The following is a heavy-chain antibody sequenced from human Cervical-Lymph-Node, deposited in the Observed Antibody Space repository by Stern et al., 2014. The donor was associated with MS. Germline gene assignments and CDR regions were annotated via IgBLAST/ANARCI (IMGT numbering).Heavy chain of an antibody. V-gene: IGHV5-51*01. CDR1: GYKFSIYW. D-gene: IGHD1-14*01. Sequence: EDQLVESGAELIRPGESLKISCKGSGYKFSIYWIAWVRQMPGKGLEWRGIIYPGDSETRYSPSFQGQVTMSADKSTSTAYLQWSSLNASDTAMYFCARQTTAWASDVWGQGTLVTVSS. J-gene: IGHJ4*02. CDR2: IYPGDSET. CDR3: ARQTTAWASDV.